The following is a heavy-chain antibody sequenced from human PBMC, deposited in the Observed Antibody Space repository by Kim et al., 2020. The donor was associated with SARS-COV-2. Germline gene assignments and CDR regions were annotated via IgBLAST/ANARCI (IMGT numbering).Heavy chain of an antibody. J-gene: IGHJ4*02. V-gene: IGHV3-30*02. Sequence: YLDSVKGRFTISRDNSKNTLSLQVNSLRVEDTAVYYCAKAMTVVTPTFDYWGQGALVTVSS. D-gene: IGHD2-21*02. CDR3: AKAMTVVTPTFDY.